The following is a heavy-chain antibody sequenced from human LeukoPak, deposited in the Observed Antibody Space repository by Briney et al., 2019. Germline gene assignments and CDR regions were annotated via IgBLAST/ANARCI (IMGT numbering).Heavy chain of an antibody. Sequence: SVKVSCKASGYTFTEYYMHWVRQAPGQGLEWMGRINPNSGGANYAENFQGRVTMTRDTSISTAYMELSRLRYDDTALYYCARGQSLNDYWGQGTLVTVSS. V-gene: IGHV1-2*06. CDR1: GYTFTEYY. J-gene: IGHJ4*02. CDR3: ARGQSLNDY. CDR2: INPNSGGA.